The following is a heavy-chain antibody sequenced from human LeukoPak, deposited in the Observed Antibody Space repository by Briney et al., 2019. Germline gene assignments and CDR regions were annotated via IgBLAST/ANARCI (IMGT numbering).Heavy chain of an antibody. Sequence: GGSLRLSCTASGFTFSNYAMSWVRQAPGKGLEWVSAISGSGGSTYYADSVKGRFTISRDNSKNTLYLQMNSLRAEDTAVYYCARVGVTGYSSYAPFDYWGQGTLVTVSS. D-gene: IGHD3-9*01. CDR3: ARVGVTGYSSYAPFDY. V-gene: IGHV3-23*01. CDR1: GFTFSNYA. J-gene: IGHJ4*02. CDR2: ISGSGGST.